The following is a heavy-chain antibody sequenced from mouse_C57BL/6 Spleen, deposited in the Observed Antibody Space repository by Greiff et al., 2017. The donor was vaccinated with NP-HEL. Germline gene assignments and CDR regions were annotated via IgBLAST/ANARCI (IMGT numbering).Heavy chain of an antibody. D-gene: IGHD1-1*01. CDR2: IDPSDSYT. J-gene: IGHJ3*01. V-gene: IGHV1-59*01. Sequence: VQLQQPGAELVRPGTSVKLSCKASGYTFTSYWMHWVKQRPGQGLEWIGVIDPSDSYTNYNQKFKGKATLTVDTSSSTAYMQLSSLTSEDSAVYYCARDGSSLYWGQGTLVTVSA. CDR1: GYTFTSYW. CDR3: ARDGSSLY.